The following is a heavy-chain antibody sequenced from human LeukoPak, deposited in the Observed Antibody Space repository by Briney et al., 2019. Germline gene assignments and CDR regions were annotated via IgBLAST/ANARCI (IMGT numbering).Heavy chain of an antibody. D-gene: IGHD6-19*01. CDR1: GFTFGDYA. J-gene: IGHJ4*02. CDR3: ARPYSSGWYGDFDY. CDR2: ISYDGSNE. Sequence: GGSLRLSCTASGFTFGDYAMHWVRQAPGKGLEWVAVISYDGSNEYYADSVKGRFTISRDNSKNTLYLQMHSLRVEDTAVYYCARPYSSGWYGDFDYWGQGTLVTVSS. V-gene: IGHV3-30-3*01.